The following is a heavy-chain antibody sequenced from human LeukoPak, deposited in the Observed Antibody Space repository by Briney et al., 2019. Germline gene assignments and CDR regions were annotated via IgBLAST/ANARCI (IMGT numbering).Heavy chain of an antibody. CDR3: ARGDIVATKYTY. CDR1: GGSFSGYY. Sequence: SETLSLTCAVYGGSFSGYYWSWIRQPPGKGLEWIGEINHSGSTNYNPSLKSRVTISVDTSKNQFSLKLSSVTAADTAVYYCARGDIVATKYTYWGQGTLVTVSS. V-gene: IGHV4-34*01. CDR2: INHSGST. D-gene: IGHD5-12*01. J-gene: IGHJ4*02.